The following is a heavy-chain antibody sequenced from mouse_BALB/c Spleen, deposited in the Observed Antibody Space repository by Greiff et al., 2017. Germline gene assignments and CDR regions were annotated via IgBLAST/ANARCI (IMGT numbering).Heavy chain of an antibody. CDR3: ARKDRYDPYAMDY. D-gene: IGHD2-14*01. J-gene: IGHJ4*01. Sequence: QVQLKQSGPGLVQPSQSLSITCTVSGFSLTSYGSHLVRQSPGKGLEWLGVIWSGGSTDYNAAFISRLSISKDNSKSQVFFKMNSLQANDTAIYYCARKDRYDPYAMDYWGQGTSVTVSS. CDR2: IWSGGST. V-gene: IGHV2-2*02. CDR1: GFSLTSYG.